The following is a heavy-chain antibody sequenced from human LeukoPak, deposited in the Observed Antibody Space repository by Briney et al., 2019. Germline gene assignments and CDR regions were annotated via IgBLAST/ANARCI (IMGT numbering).Heavy chain of an antibody. Sequence: GGSLRLSCAASGFTFSSYAMSWVRQAPGKGLEWVSGISGSGGSTYYADSVKGRFTISRDNSKNRLYLQMNSLRAEDTAVYYCARVMGPGGWDWSGYYIKSYYYYYGMDVWGQGTTVTVSS. V-gene: IGHV3-23*01. CDR1: GFTFSSYA. CDR2: ISGSGGST. CDR3: ARVMGPGGWDWSGYYIKSYYYYYGMDV. D-gene: IGHD3-3*01. J-gene: IGHJ6*02.